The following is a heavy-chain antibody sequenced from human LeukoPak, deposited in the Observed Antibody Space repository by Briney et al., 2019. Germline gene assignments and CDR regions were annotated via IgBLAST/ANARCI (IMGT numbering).Heavy chain of an antibody. CDR2: INPNSGGT. Sequence: ASVKVSCKASGYTFTGYYMHWVRQAPGQGLEWMGWINPNSGGTNYAQKFQGWVTMTRDTSISTAYMELSRLRPDDTAVYYCARDGCSSTSCFDYGNWFDPWGQGTLVTVSS. J-gene: IGHJ5*02. CDR1: GYTFTGYY. CDR3: ARDGCSSTSCFDYGNWFDP. V-gene: IGHV1-2*04. D-gene: IGHD2-2*01.